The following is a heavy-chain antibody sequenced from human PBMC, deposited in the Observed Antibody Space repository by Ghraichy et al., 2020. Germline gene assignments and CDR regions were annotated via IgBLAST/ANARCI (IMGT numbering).Heavy chain of an antibody. D-gene: IGHD1-1*01. CDR2: INHSGST. Sequence: GSLRLSCAVYGGSFSGYYWSWIRQPPGKGLEWIGEINHSGSTNYNPSLKSRVTISVDTSKNQFSLKLSSVTAADTAVYYCARGPFPPGARNQRAYGKQLLGGFYFDYWGQGTLVTVSS. CDR1: GGSFSGYY. J-gene: IGHJ4*02. V-gene: IGHV4-34*01. CDR3: ARGPFPPGARNQRAYGKQLLGGFYFDY.